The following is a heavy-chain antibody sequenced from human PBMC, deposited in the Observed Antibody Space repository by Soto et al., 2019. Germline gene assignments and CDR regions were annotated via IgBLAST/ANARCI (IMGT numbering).Heavy chain of an antibody. CDR2: IYYSGST. D-gene: IGHD6-13*01. J-gene: IGHJ4*02. Sequence: SETLSLTCTVSVGSISRSSYYWFWIRHPPGKGLEWIGSIYYSGSTYYNPSLKSRVTISVDTSKNQFSLKLSSVTAADTAVYYCARQVSSWYPYYFDYWGQGTLVTVSS. V-gene: IGHV4-39*01. CDR1: VGSISRSSYY. CDR3: ARQVSSWYPYYFDY.